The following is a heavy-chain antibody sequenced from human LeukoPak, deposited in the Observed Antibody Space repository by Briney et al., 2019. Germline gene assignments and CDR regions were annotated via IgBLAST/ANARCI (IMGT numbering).Heavy chain of an antibody. J-gene: IGHJ4*02. V-gene: IGHV3-23*01. CDR3: AKRSPYGDHYYFDY. CDR2: ISDKGGST. Sequence: GGSLRLSCAASGFTFSSYGMSWVRQAPGKGLEWVSAISDKGGSTYYADSVKGRVTISRDNSKNTLYLHMNSLRADDTAIYFCAKRSPYGDHYYFDYWGQGTLVTVSS. D-gene: IGHD4-17*01. CDR1: GFTFSSYG.